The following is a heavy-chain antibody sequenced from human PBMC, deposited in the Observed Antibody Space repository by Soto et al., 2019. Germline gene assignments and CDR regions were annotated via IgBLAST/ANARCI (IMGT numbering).Heavy chain of an antibody. CDR2: IYYSGST. Sequence: PSETLSLTCTVSGGSISSSSYYWGWIRQPPGKGLEWIGSIYYSGSTYYNPSLKSRVTISVDTSKNQFSLKLSSVTAADTAVYYCAREVAALATLFYYYGMDVWGQGTRVTFSS. CDR1: GGSISSSSYY. D-gene: IGHD6-6*01. V-gene: IGHV4-39*02. CDR3: AREVAALATLFYYYGMDV. J-gene: IGHJ6*02.